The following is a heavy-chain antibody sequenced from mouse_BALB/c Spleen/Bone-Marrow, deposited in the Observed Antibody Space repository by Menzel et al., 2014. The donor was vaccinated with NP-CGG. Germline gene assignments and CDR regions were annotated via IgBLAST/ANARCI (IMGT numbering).Heavy chain of an antibody. Sequence: VQRVESGAELVRPGASVKLSCKASGYTFTSYWINWVKQRPGQGLEWIGNTYPSDSYTNYNQKFKDKATLTVDKSSSTAYMQLSSPTSEDSAVYYCTTSFTTATAYWGQGTLVTVSA. J-gene: IGHJ3*01. CDR2: TYPSDSYT. D-gene: IGHD1-2*01. CDR3: TTSFTTATAY. V-gene: IGHV1-69*02. CDR1: GYTFTSYW.